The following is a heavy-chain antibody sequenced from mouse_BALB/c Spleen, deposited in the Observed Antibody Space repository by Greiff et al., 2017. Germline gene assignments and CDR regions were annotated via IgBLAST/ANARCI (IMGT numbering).Heavy chain of an antibody. CDR3: ARVPSYYGSSRLAWFAY. D-gene: IGHD1-1*01. J-gene: IGHJ3*01. V-gene: IGHV1-7*01. CDR2: INPSTGYT. Sequence: QVQLQQSGAELAKPGASVKMSCKASGYTFTSYWMHWVKQRPGQGLEWIGYINPSTGYTEYNQKFKDKATLTADKSSSTAYMQLSSLTSEDSAVYYCARVPSYYGSSRLAWFAYWGQGTLVTVSA. CDR1: GYTFTSYW.